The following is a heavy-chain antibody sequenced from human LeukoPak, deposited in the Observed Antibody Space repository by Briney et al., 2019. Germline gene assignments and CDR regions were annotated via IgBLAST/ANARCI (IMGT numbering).Heavy chain of an antibody. CDR2: LNGDGSST. D-gene: IGHD6-13*01. CDR3: ARQQLEQGVYYDY. Sequence: GPSLTLSSVTAGFTFTTHWIHCVRQVPGKGLVWVSRLNGDGSSTIYADSVKGRFTISRDNAKNSVYMQMISLRVEDTAVYYCARQQLEQGVYYDYWGQGILVSVSS. V-gene: IGHV3-74*01. CDR1: GFTFTTHW. J-gene: IGHJ4*02.